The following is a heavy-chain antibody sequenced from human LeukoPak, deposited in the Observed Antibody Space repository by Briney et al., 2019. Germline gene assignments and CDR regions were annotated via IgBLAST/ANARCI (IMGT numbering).Heavy chain of an antibody. V-gene: IGHV3-53*01. CDR2: AFSDGRT. Sequence: GGSLRLSCVASGITVSTNYMSWVRQAPRKGLEWVSIAFSDGRTFYADSVKGRFTISRDSSKNTVFLQMNSLRAEDTAVYYCARGDFDYWGQGTLVTVSS. J-gene: IGHJ4*02. CDR1: GITVSTNY. CDR3: ARGDFDY.